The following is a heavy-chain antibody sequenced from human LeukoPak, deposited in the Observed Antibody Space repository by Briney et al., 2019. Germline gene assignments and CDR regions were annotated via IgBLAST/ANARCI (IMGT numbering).Heavy chain of an antibody. D-gene: IGHD4-23*01. Sequence: PSETLSLTCTVSGGSISSYYWSWIRQPPGKGLEWIGYIYYSGSTNYNPSLKSRVTISVDTSKNQFSLKLSSVTAADTAVYYCARVRLRWSVFDYWGQGTLVTVSS. CDR1: GGSISSYY. CDR2: IYYSGST. V-gene: IGHV4-59*01. J-gene: IGHJ4*02. CDR3: ARVRLRWSVFDY.